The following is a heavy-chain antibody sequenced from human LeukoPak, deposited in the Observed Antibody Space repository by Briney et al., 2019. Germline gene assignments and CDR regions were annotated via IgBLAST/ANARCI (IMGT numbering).Heavy chain of an antibody. CDR3: AREEDCSGGICYLGDAFDI. J-gene: IGHJ3*02. CDR1: GGSFSGYY. Sequence: SETLSLTCAVYGGSFSGYYWSWIRQPPGKGLEWIGEINHSGSTNYNASLKSRVTISVDTSKNQFSLKLSSVTAADTAVYYCAREEDCSGGICYLGDAFDIWGQGTMVTVSS. D-gene: IGHD2-15*01. CDR2: INHSGST. V-gene: IGHV4-34*01.